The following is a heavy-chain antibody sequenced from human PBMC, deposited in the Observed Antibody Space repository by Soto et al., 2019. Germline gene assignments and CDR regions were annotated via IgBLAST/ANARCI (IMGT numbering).Heavy chain of an antibody. J-gene: IGHJ5*02. CDR1: GGSFSGYY. CDR2: INHSEST. Sequence: QVQLQQWGAGLLKPSETLSLTCAVYGGSFSGYYWSWIRPPPGKGLDWIGEINHSESTNYNPSLKSRVTISLDTSKNQFSLKPSSVTAEDTAVYYCVRLYDFWSGSNFGPWVQGTLVSLSS. V-gene: IGHV4-34*01. D-gene: IGHD3-3*01. CDR3: VRLYDFWSGSNFGP.